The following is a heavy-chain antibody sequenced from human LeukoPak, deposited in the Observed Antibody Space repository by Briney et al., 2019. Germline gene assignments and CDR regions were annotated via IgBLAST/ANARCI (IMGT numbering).Heavy chain of an antibody. V-gene: IGHV1-18*01. CDR3: ARGGTSGWRTPNDDY. CDR2: SSPYNGNT. J-gene: IGHJ4*02. D-gene: IGHD6-19*01. CDR1: GYTFTIYG. Sequence: ASVKVSFKASGYTFTIYGISWVRQAPGQGLQWMGWSSPYNGNTNYAQKLQGRVTMTTDISTSTVYMELKSLRSDDTAVYYCARGGTSGWRTPNDDYWGQGTLVTVSS.